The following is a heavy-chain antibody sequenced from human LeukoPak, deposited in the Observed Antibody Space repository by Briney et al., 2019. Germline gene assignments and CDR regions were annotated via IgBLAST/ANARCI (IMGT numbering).Heavy chain of an antibody. V-gene: IGHV3-23*01. CDR1: GFTFSSYT. J-gene: IGHJ4*02. Sequence: GSLRLSCAASGFTFSSYTMSWVRQAPGKGLEWVSTITTSDGNTYYADSVKGRFTVSRDNSKNTLFLQMNSLRAEDTAVYYCAKDGGLWVSAHWGDSWGRGTLVTVSS. CDR2: ITTSDGNT. CDR3: AKDGGLWVSAHWGDS. D-gene: IGHD7-27*01.